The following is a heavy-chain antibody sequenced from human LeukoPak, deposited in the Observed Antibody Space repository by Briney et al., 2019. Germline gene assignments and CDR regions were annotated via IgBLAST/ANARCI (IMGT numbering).Heavy chain of an antibody. J-gene: IGHJ5*02. CDR3: ARQAPVGWFDP. Sequence: SETLSLTCTVSGGSISSSSYYWGWIRQPPGKGLEWIGSIYYSGSTNYNPSLKSRVTISVDTSKNQFSLKLSSVTAADTAVYYCARQAPVGWFDPWGQGTLVTVSS. D-gene: IGHD1-26*01. V-gene: IGHV4-39*01. CDR2: IYYSGST. CDR1: GGSISSSSYY.